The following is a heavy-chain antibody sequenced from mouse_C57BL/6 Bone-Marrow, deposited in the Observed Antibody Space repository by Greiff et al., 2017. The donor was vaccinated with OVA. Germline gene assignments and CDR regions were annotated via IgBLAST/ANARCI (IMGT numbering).Heavy chain of an antibody. V-gene: IGHV5-17*01. D-gene: IGHD2-1*01. CDR2: ISSGSSTI. Sequence: EVKLVESGGGLVKPGGSLKLSCAASGFTFSDYGMHWVRQAPEKGLEWVASISSGSSTIYYADTVKGRFTISRDNAKNTLFLQMTSLRSEDTAMYYCARYGNYFYFDYWGQGTTLTVSS. CDR3: ARYGNYFYFDY. CDR1: GFTFSDYG. J-gene: IGHJ2*01.